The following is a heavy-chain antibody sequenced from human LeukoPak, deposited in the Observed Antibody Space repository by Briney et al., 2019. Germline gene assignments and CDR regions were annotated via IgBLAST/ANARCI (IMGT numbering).Heavy chain of an antibody. D-gene: IGHD3-22*01. Sequence: GGPLRLSCAASGFTFSSYWMHWVRQAPGKGLVWVSRINSDGSSTSYADSVKGRFTISRDNAKNTLYLQMNSLRAEDTAVYYCARDQGDYYDSSGSDYWGQGTLVTVSS. CDR3: ARDQGDYYDSSGSDY. CDR1: GFTFSSYW. V-gene: IGHV3-74*01. J-gene: IGHJ4*02. CDR2: INSDGSST.